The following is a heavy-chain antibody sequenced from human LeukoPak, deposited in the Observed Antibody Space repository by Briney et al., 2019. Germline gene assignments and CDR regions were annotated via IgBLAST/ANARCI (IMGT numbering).Heavy chain of an antibody. CDR3: GRGGYGYVYLNY. CDR1: GFTFSSYW. Sequence: GESLRLSCAASGFTFSSYWMSWVRQGPGKGLEWVAHIKQDGSEKYNVDSVKGGFTISRDNAKNSLYLQMNSLRAEDTAGYYCGRGGYGYVYLNYWGQGTLVTVSS. D-gene: IGHD3-16*01. V-gene: IGHV3-7*01. J-gene: IGHJ4*02. CDR2: IKQDGSEK.